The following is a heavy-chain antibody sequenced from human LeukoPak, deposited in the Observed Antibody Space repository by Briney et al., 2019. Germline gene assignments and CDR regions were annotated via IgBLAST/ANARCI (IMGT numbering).Heavy chain of an antibody. CDR1: GGSINSYY. D-gene: IGHD6-13*01. V-gene: IGHV4-59*01. J-gene: IGHJ4*02. Sequence: SETLSLTCTVSGGSINSYYWSWIRQPPGKRLEWIGYIYYSGSTNYSPSLKGRVTISVDTSKNQFSLKLSSVTAADTAVYYCARGLAAAGTSYFDYWGQGTLVTVSS. CDR2: IYYSGST. CDR3: ARGLAAAGTSYFDY.